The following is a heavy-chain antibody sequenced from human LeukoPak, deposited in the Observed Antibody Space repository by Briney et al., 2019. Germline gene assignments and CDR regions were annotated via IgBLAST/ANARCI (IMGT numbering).Heavy chain of an antibody. J-gene: IGHJ3*02. CDR1: GDSITSYF. V-gene: IGHV4-59*01. Sequence: KSSETLSLTCTVSGDSITSYFWSWIRQPPGKGLEWVGYIYYSGSTNYNPSLKSRVTISVDTPKNQFSLKLSSVTAADTAVYYCARDRSIAGYGFDIWGQGTMVTVSS. D-gene: IGHD6-13*01. CDR3: ARDRSIAGYGFDI. CDR2: IYYSGST.